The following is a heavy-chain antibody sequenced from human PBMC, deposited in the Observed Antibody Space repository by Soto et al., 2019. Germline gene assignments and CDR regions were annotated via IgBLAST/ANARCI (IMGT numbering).Heavy chain of an antibody. CDR2: IKEDGSDR. D-gene: IGHD3-10*01. V-gene: IGHV3-7*05. J-gene: IGHJ4*02. Sequence: EVQLVESGGGLVQPGGSLRLSCEASGFTFSHYWMTWVRQAPGKGLEWLANIKEDGSDRNYVDSVKGQFTISRDNAKNSLYLQLNGLRAEDTAVYYCARAGSENEYWGQGTLVTVSS. CDR3: ARAGSENEY. CDR1: GFTFSHYW.